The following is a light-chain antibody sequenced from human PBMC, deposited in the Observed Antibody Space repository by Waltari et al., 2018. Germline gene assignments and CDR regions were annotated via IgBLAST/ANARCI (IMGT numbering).Light chain of an antibody. V-gene: IGLV1-44*01. CDR2: SNN. Sequence: QSVLTQPPSASGTPGQRVTIPCSGSSSNLGSNTVNWYQQLPGTAPKLLIYSNNQRPSGVPDRFSGSKSGTSASLAISGLQSEDEADYYCAAWDDSLNGPVFGGGTKLTVL. CDR1: SSNLGSNT. J-gene: IGLJ2*01. CDR3: AAWDDSLNGPV.